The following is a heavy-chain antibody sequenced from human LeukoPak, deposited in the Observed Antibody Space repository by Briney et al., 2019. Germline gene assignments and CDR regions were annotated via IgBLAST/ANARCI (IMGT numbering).Heavy chain of an antibody. CDR3: ARDRAWNYFDY. J-gene: IGHJ4*02. D-gene: IGHD3-3*01. V-gene: IGHV3-30*03. Sequence: GGSLRLSCAPSGFTFSGHGMHWVRQAPGKGLGWVAIISNDGSRKYYAHSVEGRFTISRDNSKNTLYLQMDSLRAEDTAVYYCARDRAWNYFDYWGQGTLVTVSS. CDR1: GFTFSGHG. CDR2: ISNDGSRK.